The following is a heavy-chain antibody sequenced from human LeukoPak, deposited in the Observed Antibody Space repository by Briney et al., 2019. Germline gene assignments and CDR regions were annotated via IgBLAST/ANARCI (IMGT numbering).Heavy chain of an antibody. D-gene: IGHD3-10*01. CDR2: INHGEST. J-gene: IGHJ6*04. Sequence: SETLSLTCAVYGGSFSGYYWTWIRQPPGKGLEWIGEINHGESTNYNPSLKSRVTISVDTSKNQFSLKLSSVTAADTAVYYCARVYYYGSPTMDVWGKGTTVTISS. V-gene: IGHV4-34*01. CDR1: GGSFSGYY. CDR3: ARVYYYGSPTMDV.